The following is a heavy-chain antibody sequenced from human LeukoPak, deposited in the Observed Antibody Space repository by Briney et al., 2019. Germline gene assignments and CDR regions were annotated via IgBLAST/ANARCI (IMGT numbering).Heavy chain of an antibody. J-gene: IGHJ4*02. CDR3: ARDSSGWYVAALAPAPCDY. V-gene: IGHV3-7*01. CDR1: GFTFSSYW. Sequence: PGGSLRLSCAASGFTFSSYWMSWVRQAPGKGLEWVANIKQDGSEKYYVDSVKGRFTISRDNAKNSLYLQMNSLRAEDTAVYYCARDSSGWYVAALAPAPCDYWGQGTLVTVSS. D-gene: IGHD6-19*01. CDR2: IKQDGSEK.